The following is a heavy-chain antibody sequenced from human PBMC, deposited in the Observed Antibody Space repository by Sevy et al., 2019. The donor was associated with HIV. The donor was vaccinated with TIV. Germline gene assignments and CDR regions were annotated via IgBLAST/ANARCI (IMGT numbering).Heavy chain of an antibody. J-gene: IGHJ3*02. D-gene: IGHD5-12*01. CDR1: GFTFSSYA. Sequence: GGSLRLSCAASGFTFSSYAMHWVRQAPGKGLEWVAVISYDGSNKYYADSVKGRFTISRDNSKNTLYLQMNSLRAEDTAVDYCARPQMATITGDAFDIWGQWTMVTVS. CDR2: ISYDGSNK. CDR3: ARPQMATITGDAFDI. V-gene: IGHV3-30-3*01.